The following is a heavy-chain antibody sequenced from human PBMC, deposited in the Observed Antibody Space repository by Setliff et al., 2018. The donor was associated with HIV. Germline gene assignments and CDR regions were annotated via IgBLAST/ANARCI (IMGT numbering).Heavy chain of an antibody. CDR3: ATDRGTY. J-gene: IGHJ4*02. D-gene: IGHD1-7*01. V-gene: IGHV3-15*07. CDR1: GFTFNKAW. Sequence: GGSLRLSCAASGFTFNKAWMNWVRQAPGKALEWVGRVKSDRDGGTVDYAAPVKGRFTISIDDSRQTLYLQMNSLRAEDTAVYYCATDRGTYWGQGTLVTVSS. CDR2: VKSDRDGGTV.